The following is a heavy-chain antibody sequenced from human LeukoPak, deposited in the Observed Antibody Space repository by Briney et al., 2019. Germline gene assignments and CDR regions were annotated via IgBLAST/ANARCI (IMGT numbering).Heavy chain of an antibody. Sequence: SETLSLTCTVSGGSISSSRYYWGWIRQPPGKGLEWIGSMYYSGSTYYNPSLKNRVTISVDTSKNQFSLNLRSVTAADTAVYYCARHAFYYYYYMDVWGKGTTVTVSS. CDR2: MYYSGST. CDR1: GGSISSSRYY. CDR3: ARHAFYYYYYMDV. D-gene: IGHD3-16*01. V-gene: IGHV4-39*07. J-gene: IGHJ6*03.